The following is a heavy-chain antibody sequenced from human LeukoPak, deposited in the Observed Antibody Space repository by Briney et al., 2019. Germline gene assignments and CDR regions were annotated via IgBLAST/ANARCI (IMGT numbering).Heavy chain of an antibody. CDR2: IRSNVFST. J-gene: IGHJ3*02. V-gene: IGHV3-23*01. Sequence: GRSLRLSCAASGFTLRKNAMNWVGQAPGKGMEWVAFIRSNVFSTYYAASVNGRFIISIDYSNTTLYLQMNGLISEATAVYHCAKDWDTTVVLDSFDMWGQRTLVSVSS. CDR3: AKDWDTTVVLDSFDM. CDR1: GFTLRKNA. D-gene: IGHD2-8*01.